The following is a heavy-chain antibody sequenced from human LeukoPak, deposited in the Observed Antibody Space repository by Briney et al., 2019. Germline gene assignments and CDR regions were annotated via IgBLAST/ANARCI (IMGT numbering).Heavy chain of an antibody. CDR2: IYYSGST. CDR1: GGSISSSSYY. CDR3: ARTTEGGYTYGYFYYYYMDV. D-gene: IGHD5-18*01. Sequence: SETLSLTCTVSGGSISSSSYYWGWIRQPPGKGLEWIGSIYYSGSTNYNPSLKSRVTKSVDTSKNQFSLKLTSVTAADTAVYYCARTTEGGYTYGYFYYYYMDVWGKGTTVTIS. V-gene: IGHV4-39*07. J-gene: IGHJ6*03.